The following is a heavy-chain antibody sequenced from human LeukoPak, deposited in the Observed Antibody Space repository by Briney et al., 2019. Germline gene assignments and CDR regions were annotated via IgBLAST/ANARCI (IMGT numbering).Heavy chain of an antibody. Sequence: SVKVSCKASGGTFSSYTISWVRQAPGQGLEWMGRIIPILGIANYAQKFQGRVTITADKSTSTAYMELSSLRSEDTAVYYCASRGRGGPRDAFDIWGQGTMVTVPS. CDR1: GGTFSSYT. CDR3: ASRGRGGPRDAFDI. CDR2: IIPILGIA. D-gene: IGHD2-15*01. J-gene: IGHJ3*02. V-gene: IGHV1-69*02.